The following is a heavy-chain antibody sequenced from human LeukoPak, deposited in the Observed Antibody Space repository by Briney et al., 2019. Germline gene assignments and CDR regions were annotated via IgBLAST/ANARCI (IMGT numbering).Heavy chain of an antibody. CDR3: AKSSSSWYNPNGNWFDP. D-gene: IGHD6-13*01. V-gene: IGHV4-59*01. CDR2: IYYSGST. J-gene: IGHJ5*02. Sequence: PSETLSLTCTVSRVSISGYYWSWLRQPPGKGLEWFGYIYYSGSTNYNPSLKSRVTISVDTSKDQFSLKLSSVTAADTAVYYCAKSSSSWYNPNGNWFDPWGQGTLVTVSS. CDR1: RVSISGYY.